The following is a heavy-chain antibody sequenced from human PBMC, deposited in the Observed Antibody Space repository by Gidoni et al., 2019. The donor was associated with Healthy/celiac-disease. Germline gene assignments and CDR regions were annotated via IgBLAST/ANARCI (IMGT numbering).Heavy chain of an antibody. Sequence: QVQLQESGPGLVKPSQTLSLTCTVSGCSIRSGDSYWSWIRQPPGKGLEWIGYIYYSGSTYYNPSLKSRVTISVDTSKNQFSLKLSSVTAADTAVYYCARVVVPAATPYYYYGMDVWGQGTTVTVSS. CDR3: ARVVVPAATPYYYYGMDV. D-gene: IGHD2-2*01. CDR2: IYYSGST. V-gene: IGHV4-30-4*01. CDR1: GCSIRSGDSY. J-gene: IGHJ6*02.